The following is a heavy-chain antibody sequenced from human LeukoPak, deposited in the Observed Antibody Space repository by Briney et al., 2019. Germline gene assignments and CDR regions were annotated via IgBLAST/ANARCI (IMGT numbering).Heavy chain of an antibody. D-gene: IGHD3-16*02. V-gene: IGHV3-23*01. CDR1: GLTFSSYA. J-gene: IGHJ6*04. CDR2: ISNSGGST. CDR3: AKEGGGNYRFWDV. Sequence: GGSLRLSCAASGLTFSSYAMSWVRQAPGKRLEWVSGISNSGGSTYNADSVRGRFTISRDNSKDTLYLQMNSLRAGDTAVYYCAKEGGGNYRFWDVWGKGTPVTISS.